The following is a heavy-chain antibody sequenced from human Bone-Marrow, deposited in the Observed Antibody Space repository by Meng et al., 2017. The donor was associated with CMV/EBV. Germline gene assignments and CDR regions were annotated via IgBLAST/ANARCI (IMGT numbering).Heavy chain of an antibody. Sequence: ASVKVSCKASGYTFIGYYIHWVRQAPGQGLEWMGWINPNSGGTNYAQKFQGRVTMTRDTSISTAYMELSRLRSDDTAVYYCARIKSAIAVAASFDYWGQGTLVTVSS. CDR1: GYTFIGYY. J-gene: IGHJ4*02. CDR3: ARIKSAIAVAASFDY. V-gene: IGHV1-2*02. CDR2: INPNSGGT. D-gene: IGHD6-19*01.